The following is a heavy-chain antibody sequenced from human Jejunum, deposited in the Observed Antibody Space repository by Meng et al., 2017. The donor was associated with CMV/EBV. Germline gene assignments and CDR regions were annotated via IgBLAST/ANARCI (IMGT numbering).Heavy chain of an antibody. D-gene: IGHD3-16*01. Sequence: ASGYLFSIYSIPWVRQAPGQGLEWLGYINPKNGVTKYLQTFQGRLTMTRHTSINTVYMELTSLKSDDTAVYYCARDVDDDNGFDIWGQGTKVTVSS. CDR1: GYLFSIYS. CDR2: INPKNGVT. V-gene: IGHV1-2*02. CDR3: ARDVDDDNGFDI. J-gene: IGHJ3*02.